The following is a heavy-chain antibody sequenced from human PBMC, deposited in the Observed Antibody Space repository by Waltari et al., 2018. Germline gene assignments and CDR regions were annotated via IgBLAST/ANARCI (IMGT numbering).Heavy chain of an antibody. D-gene: IGHD2-21*01. CDR1: GFTFPNHA. J-gene: IGHJ4*02. CDR2: ISYDGSKK. Sequence: QVQLVESGGGVAQPGRSLRLSCAASGFTFPNHAMHWVRQAPGKGLEWVAVISYDGSKKYYANSVKGRFTISRDNSKNTLYLQMSSLRAEDTALYYCAREGPSYSGFDYWGQGSLVTVSS. V-gene: IGHV3-30-3*01. CDR3: AREGPSYSGFDY.